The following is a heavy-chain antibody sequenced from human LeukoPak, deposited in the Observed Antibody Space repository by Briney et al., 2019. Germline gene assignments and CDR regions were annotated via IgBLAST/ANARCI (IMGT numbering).Heavy chain of an antibody. D-gene: IGHD2-15*01. CDR3: AKETVVVVAATPDAFDI. J-gene: IGHJ3*02. CDR1: GFTFSSYG. V-gene: IGHV3-23*01. Sequence: GGSLPHPCAASGFTFSSYGMSWVGQAPGKGLEWVSGISGSGGSTHYADSVKDRFTISRDNSKNTLYLQVNSLRAEDTAVYYCAKETVVVVAATPDAFDIWGHVTLCTVSS. CDR2: ISGSGGST.